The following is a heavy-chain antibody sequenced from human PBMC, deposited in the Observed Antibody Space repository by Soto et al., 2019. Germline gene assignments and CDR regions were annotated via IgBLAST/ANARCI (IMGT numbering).Heavy chain of an antibody. CDR3: ARYLGNSSSSDWYFDL. Sequence: QVQLVQSGAEVKKPGSSVKVSCKASGGTFSSYAISWVRQAPGQGLEWMGGIIPIFGTANYAQKFQGRVTLTADDYKSTADMELSILRSEDPAVYYCARYLGNSSSSDWYFDLWGRGTLVTVSS. D-gene: IGHD6-6*01. CDR2: IIPIFGTA. J-gene: IGHJ2*01. V-gene: IGHV1-69*01. CDR1: GGTFSSYA.